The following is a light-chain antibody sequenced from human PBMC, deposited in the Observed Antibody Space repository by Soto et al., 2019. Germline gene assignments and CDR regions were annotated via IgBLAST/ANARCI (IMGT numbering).Light chain of an antibody. Sequence: DIQMTQSPSSLSAYIGDRVSFTCQASQDISKFLNWYQHKPGQAPSLLIYDAYKSHFGVPSRFSGSRSGTDCTFTISSLQPEDIATYYCQQYENRPYTFGPETKVDVK. CDR2: DAY. J-gene: IGKJ3*01. V-gene: IGKV1-33*01. CDR1: QDISKF. CDR3: QQYENRPYT.